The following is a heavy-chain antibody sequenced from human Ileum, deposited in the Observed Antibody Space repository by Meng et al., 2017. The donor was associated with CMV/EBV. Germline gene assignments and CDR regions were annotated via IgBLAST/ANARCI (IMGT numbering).Heavy chain of an antibody. D-gene: IGHD1-1*01. CDR2: INPNSGGT. J-gene: IGHJ5*02. CDR3: ARGGERGHQTFDP. V-gene: IGHV1-2*06. Sequence: KASGYTFTDYYIHWVRQAPGQGLEWMGRINPNSGGTDYAQKFQGRVTMTRDTSISTAYMDLTWLRSDDTAVYYCARGGERGHQTFDPWGQGALVTVSS. CDR1: GYTFTDYY.